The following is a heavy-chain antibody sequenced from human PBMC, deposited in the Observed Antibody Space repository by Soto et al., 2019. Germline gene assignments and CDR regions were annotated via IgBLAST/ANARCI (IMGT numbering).Heavy chain of an antibody. CDR1: GASITSTSYH. V-gene: IGHV4-39*07. D-gene: IGHD6-13*01. CDR2: FYYSGST. J-gene: IGHJ4*02. CDR3: ARRHSSSWIDY. Sequence: SETLSLTCTVSGASITSTSYHWGWIRQPPGKGLEWIGNFYYSGSTYYNPSLRSRVTISVDTSKNQFSLKLSSVTAADTAVYYCARRHSSSWIDYWGQGTLVTVSS.